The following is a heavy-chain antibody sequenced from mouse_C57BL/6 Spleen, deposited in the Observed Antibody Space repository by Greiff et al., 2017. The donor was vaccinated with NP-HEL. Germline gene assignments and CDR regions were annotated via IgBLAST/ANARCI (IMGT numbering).Heavy chain of an antibody. CDR2: ISDGGSYT. CDR3: ARDAEAMDY. CDR1: GFTFSSYA. V-gene: IGHV5-4*01. Sequence: EVQGVESGGGLVKPGGSLKLSCAASGFTFSSYAMSWVRQTPEKRLEWVATISDGGSYTYYPDNVKGRFTISRDNAKNNLYLQMSHLKSEDTAMYYCARDAEAMDYWGQGTSVTVSS. J-gene: IGHJ4*01.